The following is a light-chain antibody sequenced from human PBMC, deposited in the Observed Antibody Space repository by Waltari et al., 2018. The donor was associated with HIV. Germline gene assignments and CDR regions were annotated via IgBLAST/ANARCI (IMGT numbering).Light chain of an antibody. Sequence: QSVVTQPPSASGTPGQRVTISCSGSSSNIGSNPVHWYKQLPGTAPKLLIYSNNRRPAGVPDRFSGSKSGTSASLAISRLQSEDEADYYCPAWNDSLNGNVFGTGTKVTVL. CDR3: PAWNDSLNGNV. V-gene: IGLV1-44*01. CDR1: SSNIGSNP. J-gene: IGLJ1*01. CDR2: SNN.